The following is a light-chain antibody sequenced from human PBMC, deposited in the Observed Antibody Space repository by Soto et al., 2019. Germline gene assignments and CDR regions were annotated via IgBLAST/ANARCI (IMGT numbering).Light chain of an antibody. Sequence: EIVMTQSPATLSVTPGEAVTLTCRASQSVGGAVAWYQHKPGQAPRLLIVGASMRATGVPGRFSGGGSGTEFTLTISSLQSEEFAVYYCQQYKNWPPLTFGARTTVEIK. CDR1: QSVGGA. J-gene: IGKJ4*01. V-gene: IGKV3-15*01. CDR3: QQYKNWPPLT. CDR2: GAS.